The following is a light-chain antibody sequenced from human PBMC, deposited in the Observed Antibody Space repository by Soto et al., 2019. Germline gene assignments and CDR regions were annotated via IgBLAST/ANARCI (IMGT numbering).Light chain of an antibody. CDR1: QSVNSN. V-gene: IGKV3-15*01. Sequence: EMVMTQSPATLSVSPGERATLSCRASQSVNSNLAWYQQKPGQAPKLLIYGASTRATGIPARFSGSGSGTEFTLTISSLQSEDFAVYYCQQYEDWPPLTFGGGTRVDIK. CDR2: GAS. CDR3: QQYEDWPPLT. J-gene: IGKJ4*01.